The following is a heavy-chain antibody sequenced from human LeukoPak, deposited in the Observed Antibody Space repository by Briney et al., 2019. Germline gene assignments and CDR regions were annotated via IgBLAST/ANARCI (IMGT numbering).Heavy chain of an antibody. Sequence: PGGSQRLTCAVSGFTITSWSMNWVRQAPGKGLEWLSYISSGGSPIYYADSVKGRFTISRDDAKNLVYLQMNSLRAEDTAVYYCTYLRTPYYNDKWVDPWGQGALVTVSS. V-gene: IGHV3-48*04. CDR1: GFTITSWS. CDR2: ISSGGSPI. D-gene: IGHD3/OR15-3a*01. J-gene: IGHJ5*02. CDR3: TYLRTPYYNDKWVDP.